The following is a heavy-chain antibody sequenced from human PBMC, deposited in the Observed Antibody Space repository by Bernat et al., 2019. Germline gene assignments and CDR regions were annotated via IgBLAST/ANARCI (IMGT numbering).Heavy chain of an antibody. V-gene: IGHV4-34*01. J-gene: IGHJ4*02. CDR1: GGSFSGYY. CDR3: VTLPARLDFDY. CDR2: INHSGST. Sequence: QVQLQQWGAGLLKPSETLSLTCAVYGGSFSGYYWSWIRQPPGKGLEWIGEINHSGSTNYNPSLKSRVTISVDTSKNQFSLKLISVTAADTAVYYCVTLPARLDFDYWGQGTLVTVSS.